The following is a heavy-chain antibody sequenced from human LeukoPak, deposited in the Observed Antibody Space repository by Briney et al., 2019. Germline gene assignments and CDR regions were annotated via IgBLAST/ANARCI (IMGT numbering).Heavy chain of an antibody. CDR2: IYYSGST. D-gene: IGHD6-19*01. CDR1: GGSISSYY. J-gene: IGHJ4*02. Sequence: SETLSLTCTVSGGSISSYYWSWIRQPPGKGLEWIGYIYYSGSTNYNPSLKSRVTISVDTSKNQFSLKLSSATAADTAVYYCARRGPYSSGWPFDYWGQGTLVTVSS. V-gene: IGHV4-59*08. CDR3: ARRGPYSSGWPFDY.